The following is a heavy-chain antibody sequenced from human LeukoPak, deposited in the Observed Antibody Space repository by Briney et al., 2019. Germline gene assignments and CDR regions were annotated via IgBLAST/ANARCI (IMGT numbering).Heavy chain of an antibody. V-gene: IGHV1-69*13. CDR3: ARGTDTLPGADI. Sequence: ASVKVSCKASGGTFSSYAISWVRQAPGQGLEWMGGIIPIFGTANYAQKFQGRVTITEDESTSTAYMELSSLRSEDTAVYYCARGTDTLPGADIWGQGTMVTVSS. D-gene: IGHD7-27*01. CDR2: IIPIFGTA. J-gene: IGHJ3*02. CDR1: GGTFSSYA.